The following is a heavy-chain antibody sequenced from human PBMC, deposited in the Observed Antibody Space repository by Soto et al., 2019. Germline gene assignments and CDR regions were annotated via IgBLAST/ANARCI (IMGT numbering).Heavy chain of an antibody. D-gene: IGHD2-8*02. CDR3: ATSTGWHGFDF. J-gene: IGHJ4*02. V-gene: IGHV4-59*08. CDR1: GGSISRYY. Sequence: SETLALTCTVSGGSISRYYCSWVRQPPGKGLEWIGHMHYSGNTRYNPSLKSRATVSLDTSKNQFSLKLSSVTAADTAVYYCATSTGWHGFDFWGQGTLVNVSS. CDR2: MHYSGNT.